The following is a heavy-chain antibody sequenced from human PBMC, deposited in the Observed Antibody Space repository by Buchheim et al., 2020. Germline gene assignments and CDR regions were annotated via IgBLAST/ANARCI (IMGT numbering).Heavy chain of an antibody. Sequence: QVQLVQSGAEVKKPGASVKVSCKASGYTFTSYYMHWVRQAPGQGLEWMGIINPSGGSTSYAQKFQGRVTMTRDTPTRTVYMELSSLRSEDTAVYYCARSAEMATISRDGVDYWGQGTL. V-gene: IGHV1-46*01. D-gene: IGHD5-24*01. J-gene: IGHJ4*02. CDR1: GYTFTSYY. CDR3: ARSAEMATISRDGVDY. CDR2: INPSGGST.